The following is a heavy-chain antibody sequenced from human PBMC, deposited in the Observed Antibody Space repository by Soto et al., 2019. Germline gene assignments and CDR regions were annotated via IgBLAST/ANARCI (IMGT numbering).Heavy chain of an antibody. CDR1: GDSVTSGSIY. CDR2: VHYTGST. CDR3: ASDRGNFGVVRADFYQYGMDV. V-gene: IGHV4-61*03. Sequence: QVQLQESGPGLVKPSETLSLTCTVSGDSVTSGSIYWSWIRQPPGKGLEWIGYVHYTGSTNYNPSLKSRVAISVDTSKNHFSLTLSSVTAADTAVYYCASDRGNFGVVRADFYQYGMDVWGQGTTVTVSS. J-gene: IGHJ6*02. D-gene: IGHD3-3*01.